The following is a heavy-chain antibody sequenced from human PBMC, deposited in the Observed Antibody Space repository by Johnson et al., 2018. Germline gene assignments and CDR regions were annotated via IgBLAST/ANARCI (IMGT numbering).Heavy chain of an antibody. J-gene: IGHJ4*02. CDR1: GFTFRDFP. Sequence: VRLVQSGGGLVQPGGSLRLSCAASGFTFRDFPIQWVRQAPGKGLEYVSAISSNGDTTYYANSVEGRFTISRDNSRNTVYLQMGSLRAEDMAVYYCARSSTTSYDYWGQGTLVTVSS. V-gene: IGHV3-64*01. CDR2: ISSNGDTT. D-gene: IGHD1-1*01. CDR3: ARSSTTSYDY.